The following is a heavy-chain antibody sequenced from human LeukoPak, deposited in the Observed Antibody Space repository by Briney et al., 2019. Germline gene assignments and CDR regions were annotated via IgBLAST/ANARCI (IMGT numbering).Heavy chain of an antibody. V-gene: IGHV1-2*02. J-gene: IGHJ4*02. CDR3: ARELKMRPGEFDY. Sequence: ASVKVSCKASGYTFTGYYMHWVRQAPGQGLEWMGWINPNSGGTNYAQKFQGRVTMTRDTSISTAYMELSRLRSDDTAVYYCARELKMRPGEFDYWGQGTLVTVSS. D-gene: IGHD7-27*01. CDR1: GYTFTGYY. CDR2: INPNSGGT.